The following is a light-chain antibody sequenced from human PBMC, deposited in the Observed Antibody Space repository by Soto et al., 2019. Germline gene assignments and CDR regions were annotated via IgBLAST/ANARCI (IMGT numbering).Light chain of an antibody. CDR2: AAS. CDR3: QQLNSYPLS. V-gene: IGKV1-9*01. J-gene: IGKJ4*01. Sequence: DIQLTQSPSFLSASVVDIVTITCRASQGISSYLAWYQQKPGQAPKLLIYAASTLQSGVPSRFSGRGSGTEFTLTISSLQPEDFATYYCQQLNSYPLSFGGGTKVEIK. CDR1: QGISSY.